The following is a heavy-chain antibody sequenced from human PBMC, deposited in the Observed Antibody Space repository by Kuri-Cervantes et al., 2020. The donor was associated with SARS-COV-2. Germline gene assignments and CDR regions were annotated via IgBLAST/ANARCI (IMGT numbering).Heavy chain of an antibody. Sequence: SETLSLTCTVSGDSITIYYWSWIRQSPGKGLEWIGYISETGGTNYNPSLKSRVTVSVDISKNQFSLKMNSVNAADTAVYYCARGTTPVYASGPLWFHLDLWGQGALVTVSS. J-gene: IGHJ5*02. CDR3: ARGTTPVYASGPLWFHLDL. V-gene: IGHV4-59*01. CDR2: ISETGGT. CDR1: GDSITIYY. D-gene: IGHD3-10*01.